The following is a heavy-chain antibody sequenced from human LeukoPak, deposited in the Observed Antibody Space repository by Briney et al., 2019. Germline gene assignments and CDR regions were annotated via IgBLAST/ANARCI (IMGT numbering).Heavy chain of an antibody. D-gene: IGHD2-15*01. CDR2: INPSGGST. CDR3: ARDRSPSARYFNY. J-gene: IGHJ4*02. CDR1: RYTFTSYY. Sequence: ASVKVSCKTSRYTFTSYYMNWVRQAPGQGLEWMAMINPSGGSTSYAQKFQGRVTMTRDTSTSTVYMELNSLTSEDTALYYCARDRSPSARYFNYWGQGTLVTVSS. V-gene: IGHV1-46*01.